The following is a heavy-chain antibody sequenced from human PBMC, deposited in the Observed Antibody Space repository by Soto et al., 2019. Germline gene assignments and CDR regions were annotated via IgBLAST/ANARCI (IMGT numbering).Heavy chain of an antibody. CDR3: ARGAGQYDFWSPYYFDY. D-gene: IGHD3-3*01. Sequence: QVQLVQSGAEVKKPGASVKVSCKASGYTFTSYAMHWVRQAPGQRLEWMGWINAGNGNTKYSQKFQGRVTITRDTSASTAYMELSSLRSEDTAVYYCARGAGQYDFWSPYYFDYWRQGTLVTVSS. CDR2: INAGNGNT. CDR1: GYTFTSYA. J-gene: IGHJ4*02. V-gene: IGHV1-3*01.